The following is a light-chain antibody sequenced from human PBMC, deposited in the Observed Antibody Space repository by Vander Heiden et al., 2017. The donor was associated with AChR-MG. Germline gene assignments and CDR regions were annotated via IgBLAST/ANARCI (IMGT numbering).Light chain of an antibody. Sequence: EIVMTQSPPSLPVTPGEPASISCRSSQSLLQSNGYNYLEWYLQQTGEHPQHLIYLGFNRAAGGPDRFSGSGSCANVTLKNSRVEAEEVGVFYCMKALQNPPPTFGGGTKVEIK. V-gene: IGKV2-28*01. CDR3: MKALQNPPPT. J-gene: IGKJ4*01. CDR1: QSLLQSNGYNY. CDR2: LGF.